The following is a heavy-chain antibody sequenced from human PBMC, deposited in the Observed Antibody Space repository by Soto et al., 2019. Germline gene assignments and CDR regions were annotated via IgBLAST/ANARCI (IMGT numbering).Heavy chain of an antibody. CDR1: GFTFSSYA. CDR3: AKGSGWYPHFDY. Sequence: EVQLLESGGSLVQPGGSLRLSCAASGFTFSSYAMTWVRQAPGKGLEWVAAISGSGGTTYYADSLKGRFAISRDNSKNTLYLQMTCLSAEDTAVYYSAKGSGWYPHFDYWGEGSLVTVSS. V-gene: IGHV3-23*01. CDR2: ISGSGGTT. D-gene: IGHD6-19*01. J-gene: IGHJ4*02.